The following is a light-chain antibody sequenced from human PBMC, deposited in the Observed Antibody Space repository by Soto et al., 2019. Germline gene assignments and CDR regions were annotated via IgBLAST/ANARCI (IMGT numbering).Light chain of an antibody. CDR2: WAS. V-gene: IGKV4-1*01. J-gene: IGKJ4*01. CDR3: QQYFSSPLT. Sequence: DIVMTQSPDSLSVSLGERATINCKSSQTILYRSNSKNYLAWYQQKPGHPPKLLIYWASTRESGVPDRFSGSGFGTDFSLTINSLQAEDVAVYYCQQYFSSPLTLGGGTKVEIK. CDR1: QTILYRSNSKNY.